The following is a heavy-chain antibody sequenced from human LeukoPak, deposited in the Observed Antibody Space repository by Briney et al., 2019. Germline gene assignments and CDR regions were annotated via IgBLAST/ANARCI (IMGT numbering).Heavy chain of an antibody. V-gene: IGHV4-34*01. CDR3: ARGPGGGFRELLLNY. Sequence: PSETLSLTCAVYGGSFSGYYWSWIRQPPGKGLEWIWEINHSGSTNYNPSLKSRVTISVDTSKNQFSLKLSSVTAADTAVYYCARGPGGGFRELLLNYWGQGTLVTVSS. CDR2: INHSGST. CDR1: GGSFSGYY. J-gene: IGHJ4*02. D-gene: IGHD3-10*01.